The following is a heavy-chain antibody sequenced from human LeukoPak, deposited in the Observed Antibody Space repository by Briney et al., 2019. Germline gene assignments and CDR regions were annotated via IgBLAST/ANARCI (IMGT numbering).Heavy chain of an antibody. CDR3: ARYDFWLTYYYYMDV. CDR2: IKNDGSST. Sequence: PGGSLRLSCAASEINFSSYWMHWVRQAPGKGLVWVSHIKNDGSSTIYADSVKGRFTISRDNAKNTLYLQMNSLRAEDTAVYYCARYDFWLTYYYYMDVWGKGTTVTVSS. V-gene: IGHV3-74*01. D-gene: IGHD3-3*01. CDR1: EINFSSYW. J-gene: IGHJ6*03.